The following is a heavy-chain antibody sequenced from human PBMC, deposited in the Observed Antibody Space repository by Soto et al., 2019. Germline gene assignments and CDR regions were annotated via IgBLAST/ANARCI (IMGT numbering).Heavy chain of an antibody. V-gene: IGHV1-8*01. CDR1: FTSYD. CDR2: MNPNSGNT. Sequence: QVQLVQSGAEVKKPGASVKVSCTFTSYDINWVRQATGQGLEWMGWMNPNSGNTRYAQKFQGRVTMTRNTSKFTAYVELSSLRSEDTAVYYCARGPGSSDWRFSYYYMDVWGQGTTVTVSS. J-gene: IGHJ6*02. D-gene: IGHD6-19*01. CDR3: ARGPGSSDWRFSYYYMDV.